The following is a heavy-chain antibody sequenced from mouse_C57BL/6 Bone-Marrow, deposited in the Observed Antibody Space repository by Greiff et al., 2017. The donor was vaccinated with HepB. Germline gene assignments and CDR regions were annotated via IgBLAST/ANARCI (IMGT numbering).Heavy chain of an antibody. CDR2: SRNKANDYTT. CDR3: ARDALTGTEFAY. CDR1: GFTFSDFY. J-gene: IGHJ3*01. D-gene: IGHD4-1*01. Sequence: EVMLVESGGGLVQSGRSLRLSCATSGFTFSDFYMEWVRQAPGKGLEWIAASRNKANDYTTEYSASVKGRFIVSRDTSQSILYLQMNALRAEDTAIYYCARDALTGTEFAYWGQGTLVTVSA. V-gene: IGHV7-1*01.